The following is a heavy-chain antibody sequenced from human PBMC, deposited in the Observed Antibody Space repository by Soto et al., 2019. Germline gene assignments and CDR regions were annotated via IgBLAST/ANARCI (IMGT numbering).Heavy chain of an antibody. J-gene: IGHJ3*02. V-gene: IGHV1-46*03. D-gene: IGHD4-17*01. Sequence: ASVKVSCKASGYTFASYYIHWVRQAPGQGLEWMGIINPSGGSTTYAQKFQGRVTMTRDTSTSTVYMELSSLRSEDTAVYYCTRAPSYGAFDIWGQGTMVTVSS. CDR2: INPSGGST. CDR3: TRAPSYGAFDI. CDR1: GYTFASYY.